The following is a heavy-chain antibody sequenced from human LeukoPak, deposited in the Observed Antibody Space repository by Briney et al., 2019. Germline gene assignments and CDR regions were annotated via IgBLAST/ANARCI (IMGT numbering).Heavy chain of an antibody. CDR2: IDPSDSYA. V-gene: IGHV5-10-1*01. Sequence: KNGESLKISCKGSGYRFNSYWINWVRQMPGKGLEWMGRIDPSDSYANHSPSFQGHVTISADKSISTAYLQWSSLKASDTAIYYCARGGIVATIGSDYWGQGTLVTVSS. J-gene: IGHJ4*02. CDR1: GYRFNSYW. D-gene: IGHD5-12*01. CDR3: ARGGIVATIGSDY.